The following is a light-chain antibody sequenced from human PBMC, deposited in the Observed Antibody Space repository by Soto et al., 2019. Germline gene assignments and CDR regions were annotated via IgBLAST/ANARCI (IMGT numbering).Light chain of an antibody. CDR1: QSVSSSY. V-gene: IGKV3-20*01. Sequence: EVVLTQSPGTLSLSPGERVTLSCRASQSVSSSYLAWYQQKLGQAPRLLIYGASSRATGIPDRFSGSGSGTDFTLTISSLQAEDVAVYYCQQYYSTPLPFGGGTKVDIK. CDR2: GAS. J-gene: IGKJ4*01. CDR3: QQYYSTPLP.